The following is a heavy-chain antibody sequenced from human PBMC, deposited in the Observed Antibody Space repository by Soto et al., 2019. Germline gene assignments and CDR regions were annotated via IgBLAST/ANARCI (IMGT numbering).Heavy chain of an antibody. Sequence: TGGSLRLSCAASGFTINNYDIQWVRQAPGKGLEWVAVLWYGGSNKYYADSVKGRFTISRDNSKNTLYLQMNSLRAEDTAVYYCARDSSTVTTPKWGTTDWFDPWGQGTLVTVSS. J-gene: IGHJ5*02. D-gene: IGHD4-17*01. V-gene: IGHV3-33*01. CDR2: LWYGGSNK. CDR1: GFTINNYD. CDR3: ARDSSTVTTPKWGTTDWFDP.